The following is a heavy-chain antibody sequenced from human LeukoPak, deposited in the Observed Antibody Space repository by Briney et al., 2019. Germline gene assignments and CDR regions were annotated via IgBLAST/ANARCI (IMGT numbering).Heavy chain of an antibody. V-gene: IGHV4-4*09. CDR3: ARHYLYQNYYGSGSYFDY. D-gene: IGHD3-10*01. Sequence: SETLSLTCTVSGGSISSYYWSWIRQPPGKGLEWIGYIYTSGSTNYNPSLKSRVTISVETSKNQFSLKLSSVTAADTAVYYCARHYLYQNYYGSGSYFDYWGQGTLVTVSS. J-gene: IGHJ4*02. CDR2: IYTSGST. CDR1: GGSISSYY.